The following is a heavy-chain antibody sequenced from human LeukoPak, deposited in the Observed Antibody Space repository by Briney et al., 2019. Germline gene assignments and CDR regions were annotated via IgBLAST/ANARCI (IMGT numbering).Heavy chain of an antibody. CDR2: ISSSSSYI. D-gene: IGHD3-10*01. J-gene: IGHJ4*02. CDR3: ARASGIGTLDY. V-gene: IGHV3-21*01. CDR1: GFTFGDYA. Sequence: GGSLRLSCTASGFTFGDYAMSWFRQAPGKGLEWVSSISSSSSYIYYADSVKGRFTISRDNAKNSLYLQMNSLRAEDTAVYYCARASGIGTLDYWGQGTLVTVSS.